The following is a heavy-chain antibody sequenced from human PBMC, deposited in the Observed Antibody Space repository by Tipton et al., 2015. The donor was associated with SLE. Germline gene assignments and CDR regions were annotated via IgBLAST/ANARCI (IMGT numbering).Heavy chain of an antibody. CDR1: GGSTSSSSYY. Sequence: TLSLTCTVSGGSTSSSSYYWGWIRQPPGKGLEWIGSIYYSGSTYYNPSLKSRVTISVDTSKNQFSLKLSSVTAADTAVYYCASDSSGYYYFDYWGQGTLVTVSS. CDR2: IYYSGST. J-gene: IGHJ4*02. CDR3: ASDSSGYYYFDY. D-gene: IGHD3-22*01. V-gene: IGHV4-39*07.